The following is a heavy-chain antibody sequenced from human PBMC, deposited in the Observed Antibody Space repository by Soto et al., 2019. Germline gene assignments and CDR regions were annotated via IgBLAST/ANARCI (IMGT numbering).Heavy chain of an antibody. Sequence: PGGSLRLSCVASGFTFSSCAMSWVRQPPGKGLEWVSAISGGGGSTYYADSVKGRFTISRDNSKNTLFLQMNSLRAEDTAVYYCAKSQVGYGSAIVTLKYYFDYFGQGTLVTVSS. J-gene: IGHJ4*02. CDR2: ISGGGGST. CDR3: AKSQVGYGSAIVTLKYYFDY. V-gene: IGHV3-23*01. CDR1: GFTFSSCA. D-gene: IGHD3-10*01.